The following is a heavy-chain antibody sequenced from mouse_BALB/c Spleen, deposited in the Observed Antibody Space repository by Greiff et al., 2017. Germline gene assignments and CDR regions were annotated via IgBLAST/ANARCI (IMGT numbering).Heavy chain of an antibody. CDR1: GFTFSSFG. D-gene: IGHD4-1*01. CDR3: ARGLGRGDFDY. V-gene: IGHV5-17*02. Sequence: EVMLVESGGGLVQPGGSRKLSCAASGFTFSSFGMHWVRQAPEKGLEWVAYISSGSSTIYYADTVKGRFTISRDNPKNTLFLQMTSLRSEDTAMYYCARGLGRGDFDYWGQGTTLTVSS. CDR2: ISSGSSTI. J-gene: IGHJ2*01.